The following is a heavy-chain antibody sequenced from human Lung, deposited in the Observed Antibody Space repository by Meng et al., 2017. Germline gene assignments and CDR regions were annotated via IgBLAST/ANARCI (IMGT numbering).Heavy chain of an antibody. J-gene: IGHJ2*01. CDR2: IYNSGST. Sequence: QVQLQEPGPGLVKPSQTLSLTCTVSGGSISSSNYYWSWIRQPPGKGLEWSGHIYNSGSTYSNPSLKSRITTSVDTSKNQFSLKLSSVTAADTAVYYCARGQKGYFDLWGRGTLVTVSS. V-gene: IGHV4-30-4*01. CDR3: ARGQKGYFDL. CDR1: GGSISSSNYY.